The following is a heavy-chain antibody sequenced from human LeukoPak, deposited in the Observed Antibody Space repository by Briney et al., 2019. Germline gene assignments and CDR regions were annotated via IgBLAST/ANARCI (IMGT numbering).Heavy chain of an antibody. D-gene: IGHD6-13*01. Sequence: PSETLSLTCTVSGGSIISSSFWWGWIRQPPGKGLEWIGSIYYSGVSYYNTSLKSRVTISVDTSKNQFSLNLNSVTAADTAVYYCARDILATSIAAPYYWGQGTLVTVSS. CDR2: IYYSGVS. J-gene: IGHJ4*02. CDR3: ARDILATSIAAPYY. CDR1: GGSIISSSFW. V-gene: IGHV4-39*02.